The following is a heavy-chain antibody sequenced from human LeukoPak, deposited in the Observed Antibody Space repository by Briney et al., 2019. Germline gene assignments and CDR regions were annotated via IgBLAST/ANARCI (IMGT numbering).Heavy chain of an antibody. Sequence: SETLSLTCTVSGGSISSGDYYWSWIRQPPGKGLEWIGYIYYSGSTYYNPSLKSRLTISVDTSKNQFSLKLSSVTAADTAVYYCAREPAIGLLWFGEFGDYWGQGTLVTVSS. D-gene: IGHD3-10*01. J-gene: IGHJ4*02. CDR3: AREPAIGLLWFGEFGDY. CDR1: GGSISSGDYY. CDR2: IYYSGST. V-gene: IGHV4-30-4*08.